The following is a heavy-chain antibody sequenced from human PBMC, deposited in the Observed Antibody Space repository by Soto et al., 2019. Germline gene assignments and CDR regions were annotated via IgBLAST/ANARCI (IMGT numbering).Heavy chain of an antibody. CDR1: GFTVSSNY. CDR3: ARAVVSSGGWAAYFQR. D-gene: IGHD6-19*01. CDR2: VYSAGNT. Sequence: EVQLVESGGGLIQPGGSLRLSCAASGFTVSSNYMGWVRQAPGKGLEYVSVVYSAGNTYYTDSVKGRFTISRDSSENMLFLQMNSLRAEDTAVYFCARAVVSSGGWAAYFQRWGQGTLVTVSS. J-gene: IGHJ1*01. V-gene: IGHV3-53*01.